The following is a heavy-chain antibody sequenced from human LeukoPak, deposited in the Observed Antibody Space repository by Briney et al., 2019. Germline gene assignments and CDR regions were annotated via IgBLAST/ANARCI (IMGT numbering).Heavy chain of an antibody. CDR3: ARTVVRGGLGYNWFDP. CDR2: IIPIFGTA. V-gene: IGHV1-69*05. D-gene: IGHD1-26*01. Sequence: GASVKVSCKASGGTFSSYAISWVRQAPRQGLEWMGGIIPIFGTANYAQKFQGRVTITTDESTSTAYMELSSLRSEDTAVYYCARTVVRGGLGYNWFDPWGQGTLVTVSS. CDR1: GGTFSSYA. J-gene: IGHJ5*02.